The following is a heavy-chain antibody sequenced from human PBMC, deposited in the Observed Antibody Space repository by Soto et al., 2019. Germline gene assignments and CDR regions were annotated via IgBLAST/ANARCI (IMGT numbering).Heavy chain of an antibody. CDR3: ARVDIVVVPAPMGTFDP. Sequence: ASVKVSCKVSGYTVTSYGISWVRQAPGQGLEWMGWISAYNGNTNYAQKLQGRVTMTTDTSTSTAYMELRSLRSDDTAVYYCARVDIVVVPAPMGTFDPWGKGTLVPVSS. J-gene: IGHJ5*02. CDR2: ISAYNGNT. CDR1: GYTVTSYG. V-gene: IGHV1-18*04. D-gene: IGHD2-2*03.